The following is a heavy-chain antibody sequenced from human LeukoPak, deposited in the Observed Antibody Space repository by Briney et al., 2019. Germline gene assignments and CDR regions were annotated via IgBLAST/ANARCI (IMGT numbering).Heavy chain of an antibody. V-gene: IGHV4-4*02. J-gene: IGHJ4*02. CDR2: INHSGST. CDR3: AREVVRPRYYFDY. Sequence: SETLSLTCAVSGDSISSGSWWSWVRQPPGKGLEWIGEINHSGSTNYNPSLKSRVTISVDTSKNQFSLKLSSVTAADTAVYYCAREVVRPRYYFDYWGQGTLVTVSS. CDR1: GDSISSGSW.